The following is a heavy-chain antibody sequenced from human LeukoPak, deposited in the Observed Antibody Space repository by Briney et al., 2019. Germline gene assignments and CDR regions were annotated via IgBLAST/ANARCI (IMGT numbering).Heavy chain of an antibody. CDR3: ARVGITIFGVVAIFDY. Sequence: SETLSLTCAVYGGSFSGYYWSWIRQPPGKGLEWIGEINHSGSTNYNPSLKSRVTISVDTSKSQFSLKLSSVTAADTAVYYCARVGITIFGVVAIFDYWGQGTLVTVSS. CDR1: GGSFSGYY. V-gene: IGHV4-34*01. CDR2: INHSGST. D-gene: IGHD3-3*01. J-gene: IGHJ4*02.